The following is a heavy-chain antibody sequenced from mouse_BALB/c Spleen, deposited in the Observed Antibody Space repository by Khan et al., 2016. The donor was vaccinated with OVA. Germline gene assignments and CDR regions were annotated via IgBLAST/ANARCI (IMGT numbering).Heavy chain of an antibody. J-gene: IGHJ4*01. CDR3: ARGKYYGYALDY. Sequence: EVQLQESGPGLVKPSQSLSLTCTVNGYSITSNYAWNWIRQFPGNKLEWMGYISYSGSTNYNPSLKSRLSITRDTSKNQFFLLLHSVTTEDSDTYYCARGKYYGYALDYWGQGTSVTVSS. D-gene: IGHD1-1*01. CDR2: ISYSGST. V-gene: IGHV3-2*02. CDR1: GYSITSNYA.